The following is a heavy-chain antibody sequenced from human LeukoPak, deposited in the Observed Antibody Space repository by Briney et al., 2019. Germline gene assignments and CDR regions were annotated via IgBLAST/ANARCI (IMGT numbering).Heavy chain of an antibody. Sequence: SETLSLTCAVYGGSFSGYYWSWIRQPPGKGLEWIGEINHSGSTNYNPSLKSRVTISVDTSKNQFSLKLSSVTAADTAAYYCARASGYGFYYYYYMDVWGKGTTVTVSS. V-gene: IGHV4-34*01. CDR3: ARASGYGFYYYYYMDV. CDR2: INHSGST. CDR1: GGSFSGYY. J-gene: IGHJ6*03. D-gene: IGHD5-12*01.